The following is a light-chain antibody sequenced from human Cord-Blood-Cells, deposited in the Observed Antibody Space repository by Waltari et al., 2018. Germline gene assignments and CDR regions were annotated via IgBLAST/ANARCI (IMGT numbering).Light chain of an antibody. CDR1: SSDVGSYNL. CDR3: CSYAGSSTWV. Sequence: QSALTQPASVSGSPGQSLTLSCTGTSSDVGSYNLVSWYQQHPGKAPNLMIYEGSKRPSGVSNRFSGSKSGNTASLTISGLQAEDEADYYCCSYAGSSTWVFGGGTKLTVL. CDR2: EGS. J-gene: IGLJ3*02. V-gene: IGLV2-23*01.